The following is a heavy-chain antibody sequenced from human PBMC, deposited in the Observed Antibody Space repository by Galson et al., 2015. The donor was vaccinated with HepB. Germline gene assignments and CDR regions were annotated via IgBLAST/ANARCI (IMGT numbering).Heavy chain of an antibody. V-gene: IGHV3-53*04. CDR3: ARGSKMAKNPDY. Sequence: SLRLSCAASGFNVSSNYMSWVRQAPGKELEWVSVIYSGDSTYYADSVKGRFTISRHNSKNTLYLQMNSLRAEDTAVYYCARGSKMAKNPDYWGQGTLVTVSS. CDR2: IYSGDST. CDR1: GFNVSSNY. D-gene: IGHD5-24*01. J-gene: IGHJ4*02.